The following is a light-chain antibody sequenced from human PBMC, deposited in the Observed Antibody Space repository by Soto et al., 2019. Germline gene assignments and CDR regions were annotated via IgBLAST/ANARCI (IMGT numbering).Light chain of an antibody. CDR2: GAS. V-gene: IGKV3-20*01. CDR1: QSVSSY. Sequence: EIVLTQSPGTLSLSPGERATLCLMASQSVSSYLAWYQQKPGQAPRLLMHGASNRATGVPDRFSGSGSGTDFTLTISRLEPEDFALYYCQQYGSSPKTFGQGTKVDIK. CDR3: QQYGSSPKT. J-gene: IGKJ1*01.